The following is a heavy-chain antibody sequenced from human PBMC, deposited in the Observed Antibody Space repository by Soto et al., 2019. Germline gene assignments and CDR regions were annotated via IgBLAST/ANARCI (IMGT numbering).Heavy chain of an antibody. D-gene: IGHD2-8*02. CDR3: ARLPGGRDYYYYGMDV. CDR1: GFTFSSYW. J-gene: IGHJ6*02. Sequence: PGGSLRLSCAASGFTFSSYWMSWVRQAPGKGLEWVANIKQDGSEKYYVDSVKGRFTISRDNAKNSLYLQMNSLRAEDTAVYYCARLPGGRDYYYYGMDVWGQGTTVTVSS. CDR2: IKQDGSEK. V-gene: IGHV3-7*05.